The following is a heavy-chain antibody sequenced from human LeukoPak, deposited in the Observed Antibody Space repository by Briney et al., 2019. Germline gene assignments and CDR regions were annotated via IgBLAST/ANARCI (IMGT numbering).Heavy chain of an antibody. CDR1: GGSFSTYY. CDR3: ARGPTISETGYFDF. J-gene: IGHJ4*03. CDR2: INHRGDT. D-gene: IGHD1-1*01. V-gene: IGHV4-34*01. Sequence: PSETLSLTCAVYGGSFSTYYWSWIRQSPGKGLEWIAEINHRGDTNYNPSVRSRVTISVDTSKNQFSLKVRSLTAADTAVYYCARGPTISETGYFDFWGQGTLVTVSS.